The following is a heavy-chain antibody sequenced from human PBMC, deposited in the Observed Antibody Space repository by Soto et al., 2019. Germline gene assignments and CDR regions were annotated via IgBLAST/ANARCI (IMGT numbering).Heavy chain of an antibody. CDR2: INPNSGGT. D-gene: IGHD6-6*01. J-gene: IGHJ6*03. CDR3: ARDGNTGSSIAARPSSLYYYYYMDV. Sequence: ASVKVSCKASGYTFTGYYMHWVRQAPGQGLEWMGWINPNSGGTNYAQKFQGWVTMTRDTSISTAYMELSRLRSDDTAVYYCARDGNTGSSIAARPSSLYYYYYMDVWGKGTTVTVSS. V-gene: IGHV1-2*04. CDR1: GYTFTGYY.